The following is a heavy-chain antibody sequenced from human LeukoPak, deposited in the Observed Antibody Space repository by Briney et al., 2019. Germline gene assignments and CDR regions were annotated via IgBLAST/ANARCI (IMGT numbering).Heavy chain of an antibody. J-gene: IGHJ4*02. CDR1: GGSISSSSYY. Sequence: PSETLSLTCTVSGGSISSSSYYWGWIRQPPGKGLEWIGSIYYSGSTYYNPSLKSRFTISVDTSKNQFSLKLSSVTAADTAVYYCARKRDDSSGYYPDYWGQGTLVTVSS. D-gene: IGHD3-22*01. CDR3: ARKRDDSSGYYPDY. CDR2: IYYSGST. V-gene: IGHV4-39*07.